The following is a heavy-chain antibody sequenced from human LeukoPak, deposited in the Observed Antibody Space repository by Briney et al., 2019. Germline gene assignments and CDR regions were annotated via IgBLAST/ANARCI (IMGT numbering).Heavy chain of an antibody. CDR2: IRYDGGDK. CDR1: GFSFSSYG. Sequence: PGGSLRLSCAASGFSFSSYGMHWVRQAPGKGLEWVAFIRYDGGDKHYADSVKGRFTISRDSSKNTLFLQMNSLRAEDTAVYFCARDLYYFDSSGYYASDLWGQGTLVTVSS. V-gene: IGHV3-30*02. CDR3: ARDLYYFDSSGYYASDL. J-gene: IGHJ5*02. D-gene: IGHD3-22*01.